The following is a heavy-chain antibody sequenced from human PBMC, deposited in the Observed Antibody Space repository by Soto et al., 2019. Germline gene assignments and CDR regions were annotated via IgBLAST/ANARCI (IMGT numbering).Heavy chain of an antibody. CDR1: GYTFTGYY. V-gene: IGHV1-2*02. CDR2: INPNSGGT. CDR3: AREGEFYYGMDV. Sequence: GASVKVSCKASGYTFTGYYMHWVRQAPGQGLEWMGWINPNSGGTNYAQKFQGRVTMTRDTPISTAYMELSRLRSHDTAVYYCAREGEFYYGMDVWGQGTKVTVSS. D-gene: IGHD3-16*01. J-gene: IGHJ6*02.